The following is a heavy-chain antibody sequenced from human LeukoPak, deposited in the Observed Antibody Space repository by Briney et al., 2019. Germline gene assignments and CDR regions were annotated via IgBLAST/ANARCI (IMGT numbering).Heavy chain of an antibody. J-gene: IGHJ4*02. CDR2: IHTSGTT. Sequence: PSETLSLTCTVSGGSMSSYYWSFIRQSAGTGLEWLGRIHTSGTTWYNPSLKSRVTLSVDASKNQFSLGLTSVTAADTAVYYCARDGAATFPDYCGQGTLVTVSS. D-gene: IGHD1-26*01. V-gene: IGHV4-4*07. CDR1: GGSMSSYY. CDR3: ARDGAATFPDY.